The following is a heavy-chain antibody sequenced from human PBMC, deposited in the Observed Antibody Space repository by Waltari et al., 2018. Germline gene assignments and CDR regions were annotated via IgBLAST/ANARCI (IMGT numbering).Heavy chain of an antibody. CDR2: ISGSGGST. CDR3: AKSYSSSSSYYYGMDV. J-gene: IGHJ6*02. V-gene: IGHV3-23*01. D-gene: IGHD6-6*01. CDR1: GFTFSRYH. Sequence: EVQLLESGGGLVQPGGSLSLSCAASGFTFSRYHMSWVGQAPGKGMDWVSAISGSGGSTYYADSMKGRFTISRDNSKNTLYLQMNSLRAEDTAVYYCAKSYSSSSSYYYGMDVWGQGTTVTVSS.